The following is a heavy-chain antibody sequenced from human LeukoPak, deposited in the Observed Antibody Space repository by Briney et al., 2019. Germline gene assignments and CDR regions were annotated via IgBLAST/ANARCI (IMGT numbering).Heavy chain of an antibody. D-gene: IGHD3-16*01. V-gene: IGHV4-61*02. Sequence: PSQTLSLTCTVSGGSIRSGSNYWRWIRQLAGKGLEWIGRIYTSGSTNYNPSLKSRVTISVDTSKNQFSLKLSSVTAADTAVYYCARELGGDYFDYWGQGTLVTVSS. CDR1: GGSIRSGSNY. J-gene: IGHJ4*02. CDR3: ARELGGDYFDY. CDR2: IYTSGST.